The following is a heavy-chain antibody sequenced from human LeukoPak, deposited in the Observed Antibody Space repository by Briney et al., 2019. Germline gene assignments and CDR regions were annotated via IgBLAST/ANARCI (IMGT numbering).Heavy chain of an antibody. CDR1: GFTFSSYS. V-gene: IGHV3-21*01. CDR3: ARDPGRRWLQFGPAVVDY. CDR2: ISSSSSYI. Sequence: GGSLRLSCAASGFTFSSYSMNWVRQAPGKGLEWVSSISSSSSYIYYADSVKGRFTISRDNAKNSLYLQMNSLRAEDTAVYYCARDPGRRWLQFGPAVVDYWGQGTLVTVSS. D-gene: IGHD5-24*01. J-gene: IGHJ4*02.